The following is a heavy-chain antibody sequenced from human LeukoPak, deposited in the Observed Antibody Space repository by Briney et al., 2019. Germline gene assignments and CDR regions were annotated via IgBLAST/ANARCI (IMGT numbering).Heavy chain of an antibody. CDR1: GFTFTSSA. Sequence: GTSVKVSCKAFGFTFTSSAMQWVRQARGQRLEWIGWIVVGSGNTNYAQKFQERVTITRDMSTSTAYMELSSLRSEDTAVYYCAAVAAAGTDGAFDIWGQGTMVTVSS. J-gene: IGHJ3*02. CDR2: IVVGSGNT. V-gene: IGHV1-58*02. D-gene: IGHD6-13*01. CDR3: AAVAAAGTDGAFDI.